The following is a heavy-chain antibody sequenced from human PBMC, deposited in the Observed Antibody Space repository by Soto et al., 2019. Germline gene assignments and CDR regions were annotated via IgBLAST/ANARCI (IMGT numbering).Heavy chain of an antibody. Sequence: SETLSLTCAVSGDSMSSGHYYWSWIRQPPGKGLEWIGYIYYSGSTYYNPSLKSRLTISVDKSKNQFSLKLSSVTAADTAFYYCARGSGSYPLPYFDYWGQKTLVTVSS. V-gene: IGHV4-30-4*01. CDR3: ARGSGSYPLPYFDY. CDR1: GDSMSSGHYY. CDR2: IYYSGST. D-gene: IGHD3-22*01. J-gene: IGHJ4*02.